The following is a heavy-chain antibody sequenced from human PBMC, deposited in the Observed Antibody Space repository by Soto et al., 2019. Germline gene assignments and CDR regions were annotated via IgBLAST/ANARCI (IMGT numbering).Heavy chain of an antibody. CDR2: ISSVSSTI. D-gene: IGHD1-1*01. J-gene: IGHJ4*02. Sequence: PGGSLRLSCAGSGFTFGNYALNRVRQAPGKGLEWISFISSVSSTIFYSDSVKGRFTISRDNPKNSLFLQMNSLRAEDTAVYYCARDLRLTRGYFDYWGQGTLVTVS. CDR3: ARDLRLTRGYFDY. V-gene: IGHV3-48*01. CDR1: GFTFGNYA.